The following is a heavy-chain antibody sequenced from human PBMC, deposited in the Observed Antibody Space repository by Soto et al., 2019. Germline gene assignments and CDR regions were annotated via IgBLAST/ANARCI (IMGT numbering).Heavy chain of an antibody. CDR1: GGSISSGGYS. J-gene: IGHJ3*02. D-gene: IGHD3-22*01. CDR2: IYHSGST. Sequence: SETLSLTCAVSGGSISSGGYSWSWIRQPPGKGLEWTGYIYHSGSTYYNPSLKSRVTISVDRSKNQFSLKLSSVTAADTAVYYCARGGYYDSSGYYQDAFDIWGQGTMVTVSS. V-gene: IGHV4-30-2*01. CDR3: ARGGYYDSSGYYQDAFDI.